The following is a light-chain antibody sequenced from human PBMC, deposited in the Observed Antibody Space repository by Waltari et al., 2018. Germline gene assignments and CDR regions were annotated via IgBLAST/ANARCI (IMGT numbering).Light chain of an antibody. J-gene: IGKJ2*01. CDR3: QQYGSSPPNT. Sequence: DIVLTQSPGTLSLSPGERATLSCRASQSVSSSYLAWYQQKPGQAPRLLIYGASSRATCIPDRISGSGSGTDFTLTISRLEPEDFAVYYCQQYGSSPPNTFGQGTKLEIK. V-gene: IGKV3-20*01. CDR1: QSVSSSY. CDR2: GAS.